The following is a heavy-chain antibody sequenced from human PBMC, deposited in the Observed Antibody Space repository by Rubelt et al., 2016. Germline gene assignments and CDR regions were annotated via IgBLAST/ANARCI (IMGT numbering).Heavy chain of an antibody. CDR2: INHSGST. Sequence: QLQLQESGPGLVKPSETLSLTCTVSGGSISSSSYYWGWIRQPPGKGLEWIGEINHSGSTNYNPSLRGRVTISVDTSKNQCSLKLSSVTAADTAVYYCARGRDSSSWYSGGLGYWGQGTLVTVSS. D-gene: IGHD6-13*01. CDR1: GGSISSSSYY. J-gene: IGHJ4*02. CDR3: ARGRDSSSWYSGGLGY. V-gene: IGHV4-39*07.